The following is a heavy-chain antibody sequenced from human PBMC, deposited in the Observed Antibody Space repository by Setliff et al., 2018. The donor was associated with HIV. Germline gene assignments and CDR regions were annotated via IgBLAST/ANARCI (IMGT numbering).Heavy chain of an antibody. J-gene: IGHJ4*02. D-gene: IGHD3-10*02. Sequence: PSETLSLTCVVSGYSVSRDYYWGWIRQSPGKGLEWIGSVYSSGSTYHNPSLKSRITISIDTSKDHFSLHLTSVTAADTAIYYCARVDTMLLFFDLWGQGTLVTVSS. V-gene: IGHV4-38-2*01. CDR2: VYSSGST. CDR3: ARVDTMLLFFDL. CDR1: GYSVSRDYY.